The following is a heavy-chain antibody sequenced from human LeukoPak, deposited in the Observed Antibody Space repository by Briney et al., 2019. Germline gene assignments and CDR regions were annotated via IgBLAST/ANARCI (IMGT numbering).Heavy chain of an antibody. Sequence: SETLSLTCTVSGGSISSSSYYWGWIRQPPGKGLEWIGSIYYSGSTYYNPSLKSRVTISVDTSKNQFSLKLSSVTAADTAVYYCARDGDSSGYFLWGQGTLVTVSS. CDR3: ARDGDSSGYFL. CDR1: GGSISSSSYY. V-gene: IGHV4-39*07. D-gene: IGHD3-22*01. CDR2: IYYSGST. J-gene: IGHJ4*02.